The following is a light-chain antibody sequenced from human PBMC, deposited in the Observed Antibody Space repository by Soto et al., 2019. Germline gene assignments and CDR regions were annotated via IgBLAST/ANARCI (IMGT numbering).Light chain of an antibody. CDR3: CSYKRGLTHFV. CDR1: SSDIGGHDD. CDR2: GVT. J-gene: IGLJ1*01. V-gene: IGLV2-14*03. Sequence: QSALTQPASGSGSPGQSITISCTGTSSDIGGHDDVSWYQQHPGKVPKLLIYGVTERPSGVSNRLSGSKSGNVASLTISGLQDDEEADYYYCSYKRGLTHFVFGTGTKLTVL.